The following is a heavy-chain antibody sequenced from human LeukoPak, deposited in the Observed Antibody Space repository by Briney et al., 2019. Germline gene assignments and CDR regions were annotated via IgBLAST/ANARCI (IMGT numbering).Heavy chain of an antibody. CDR1: GFTFSSYA. CDR3: ARRFLDDY. J-gene: IGHJ4*02. Sequence: PGGSLRLSRAASGFTFSSYAMSWVRQAPGKGLEWVSTISGSGGSTYYADSVKGRFTISRDNAKKTLYLQMNSLRAEDTAVFYCARRFLDDYWGQGTLVTVSS. CDR2: ISGSGGST. D-gene: IGHD3-3*01. V-gene: IGHV3-23*01.